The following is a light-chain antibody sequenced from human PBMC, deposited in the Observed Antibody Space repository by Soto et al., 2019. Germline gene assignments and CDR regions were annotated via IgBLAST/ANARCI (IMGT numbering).Light chain of an antibody. CDR1: QSIGHW. J-gene: IGKJ4*01. CDR3: QESAT. CDR2: KAS. Sequence: DIEMTLSPSTVSASVGFRLTITCRASQSIGHWLAWYQQRPGKAPKLLTYKASTLDTGVPSRCSGSGYGTEFTLTISSLQPDDFATYYCQESATFGGGTKV. V-gene: IGKV1-5*03.